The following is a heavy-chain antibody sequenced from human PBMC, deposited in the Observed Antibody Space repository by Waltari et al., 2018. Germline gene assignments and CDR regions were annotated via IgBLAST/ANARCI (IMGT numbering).Heavy chain of an antibody. CDR2: IYYSGST. D-gene: IGHD2-2*01. J-gene: IGHJ5*02. V-gene: IGHV4-39*07. CDR1: GGSISSSSYY. Sequence: QLQLQESGPGLVKPSETLSLTCTVSGGSISSSSYYWGWIRQPPGKGLEWIGSIYYSGSTYYNPSLKGRVTISVDTSKNQFSLKRSSVTAADTAVYYCARGWVPAASDWFDPWGQGTLVTVSS. CDR3: ARGWVPAASDWFDP.